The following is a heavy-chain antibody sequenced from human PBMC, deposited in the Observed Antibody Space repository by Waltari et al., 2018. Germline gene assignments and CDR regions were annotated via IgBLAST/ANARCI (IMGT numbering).Heavy chain of an antibody. D-gene: IGHD6-13*01. Sequence: EVQLVESGGGLVQPGGSLRLSCIGSGFTFSSYYMYWFRQAPGKGLEWVSAISTSGGSTWYTDSVKGRFTISRENARNTLYLQMDSLRPEDTAVYYCAKDKSGTWYYFDYWGQGVLVTVSS. V-gene: IGHV3-23*04. CDR1: GFTFSSYY. J-gene: IGHJ4*02. CDR2: ISTSGGST. CDR3: AKDKSGTWYYFDY.